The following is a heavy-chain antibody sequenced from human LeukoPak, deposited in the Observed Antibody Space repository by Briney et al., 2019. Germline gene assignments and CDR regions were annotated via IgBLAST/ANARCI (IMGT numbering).Heavy chain of an antibody. CDR1: GDSISSSPYY. CDR3: ARGGYQQTSTFDF. CDR2: VFYSGTT. Sequence: SETLSLTCAVSGDSISSSPYYWVWIRQPPGKGLEWIGGVFYSGTTYYNPSVKSRVTISVDTSKNQFSLQLRSVTAADTAVYYCARGGYQQTSTFDFWGQGTLVTVSS. D-gene: IGHD5-18*01. J-gene: IGHJ4*02. V-gene: IGHV4-39*07.